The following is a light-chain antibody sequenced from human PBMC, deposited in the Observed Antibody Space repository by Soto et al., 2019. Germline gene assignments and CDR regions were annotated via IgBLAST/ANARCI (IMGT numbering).Light chain of an antibody. V-gene: IGLV2-14*03. CDR3: CSYTTRTTYV. CDR1: VSDVGSYDS. CDR2: GIN. Sequence: QSALTQPASVSGSPGQSITISCSGTVSDVGSYDSVSWYQQHPGRAPKLIIYGINNPPSGVANRFSASKSADTASLTISGLQAEDEANYYCCSYTTRTTYVFGTGTKLTVL. J-gene: IGLJ1*01.